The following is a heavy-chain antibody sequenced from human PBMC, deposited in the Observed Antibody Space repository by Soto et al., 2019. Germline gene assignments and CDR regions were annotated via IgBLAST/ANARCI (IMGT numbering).Heavy chain of an antibody. CDR2: INPNSGGT. J-gene: IGHJ4*02. V-gene: IGHV1-2*04. D-gene: IGHD2-15*01. Sequence: ASVKVSCKASGYTFTGYYMHWVRQAPGQGLEWMGWINPNSGGTNYAQKFQGWVTMTRDTSISTAYMELSGLRSDDTAVYYCARSRARVVVAATLGLHFDYWGQGTLVTVSS. CDR1: GYTFTGYY. CDR3: ARSRARVVVAATLGLHFDY.